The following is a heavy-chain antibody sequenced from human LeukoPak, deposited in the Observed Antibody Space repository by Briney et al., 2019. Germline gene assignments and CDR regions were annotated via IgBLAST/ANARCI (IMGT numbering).Heavy chain of an antibody. CDR3: ARDGVAVAGTPIDY. J-gene: IGHJ4*02. V-gene: IGHV1-18*01. D-gene: IGHD6-19*01. CDR2: VSAYNGNT. CDR1: GYTFTSYG. Sequence: ASVKVSCKASGYTFTSYGVSWVRQAPGQGLERMGWVSAYNGNTNFAQNFQGRVTMTTDTSTTTAYMELRSLRSDDTAVYYCARDGVAVAGTPIDYWGQGTLVTVSS.